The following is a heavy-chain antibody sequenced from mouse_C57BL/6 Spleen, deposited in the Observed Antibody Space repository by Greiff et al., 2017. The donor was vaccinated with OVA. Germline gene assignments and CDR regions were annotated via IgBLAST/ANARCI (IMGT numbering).Heavy chain of an antibody. CDR1: GYTFTSYW. J-gene: IGHJ4*01. Sequence: VQLQQPGAELVRPGSSVKLSCKASGYTFTSYWMDWVKQRPGQGLEWIGNIYPSDSETHYNQKFKDKATLTVDKSSSTAYMQLSSLTSEDSAVYYCARRDRGAMDYWGQGTSVTVSS. CDR3: ARRDRGAMDY. V-gene: IGHV1-61*01. CDR2: IYPSDSET. D-gene: IGHD3-3*01.